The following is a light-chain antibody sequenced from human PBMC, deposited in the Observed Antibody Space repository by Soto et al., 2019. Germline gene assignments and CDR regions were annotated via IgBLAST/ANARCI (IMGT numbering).Light chain of an antibody. CDR3: LRDRNYPRT. J-gene: IGKJ1*01. V-gene: IGKV1-6*01. CDR1: QDIGSE. CDR2: GAA. Sequence: AIQMTQSPSSLSASVGDRVTITCRASQDIGSELGWYQQRPGKAPKALIYGAANLQGGVPSRFSGSGFGTDFTLTISSLQPEDLATYYCLRDRNYPRTFGQGTQVESK.